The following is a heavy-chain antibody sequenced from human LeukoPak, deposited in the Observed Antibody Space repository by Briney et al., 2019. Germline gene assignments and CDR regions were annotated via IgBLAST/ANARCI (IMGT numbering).Heavy chain of an antibody. CDR1: GGSITTYY. CDR2: IYYTGST. V-gene: IGHV4-59*01. J-gene: IGHJ4*02. CDR3: ARVLPYSSGWGVDY. D-gene: IGHD6-19*01. Sequence: SETLSLTCTVSGGSITTYYWSWIRQPPGKGLEWIGYIYYTGSTNYNPSLKSRVTISVDTSKNQFSLNLISVTAADTAVYYCARVLPYSSGWGVDYWGQGALVTVSS.